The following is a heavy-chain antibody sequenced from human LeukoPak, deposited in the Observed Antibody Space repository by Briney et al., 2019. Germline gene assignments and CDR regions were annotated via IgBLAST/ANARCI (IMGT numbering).Heavy chain of an antibody. D-gene: IGHD6-19*01. Sequence: PGGSLRLSCAASGFTFSSYGIHWVRQAPGKGLEWVAFIRYDGSNKYYADSVRGRFTISRDNSKNTLYLQMNSLKAGDTAVYFCAKGSKAVLFTRDHYMDVWGKGTTVTISS. CDR3: AKGSKAVLFTRDHYMDV. CDR2: IRYDGSNK. J-gene: IGHJ6*03. V-gene: IGHV3-30*02. CDR1: GFTFSSYG.